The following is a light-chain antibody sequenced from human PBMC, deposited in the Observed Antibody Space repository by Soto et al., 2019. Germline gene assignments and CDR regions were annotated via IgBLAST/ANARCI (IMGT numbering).Light chain of an antibody. CDR2: AAS. CDR1: QGIINF. J-gene: IGKJ4*01. CDR3: QQLERFPSI. Sequence: IQLTQSASSLTSSVGNRVTNNCRASQGIINFLAWYQQKPGKAPKLLIYAASTLQSGVPSRFSGSGTGTHFSHTFGSLKPEDLASHSRQQLERFPSIFAVGTKVDIK. V-gene: IGKV1-9*01.